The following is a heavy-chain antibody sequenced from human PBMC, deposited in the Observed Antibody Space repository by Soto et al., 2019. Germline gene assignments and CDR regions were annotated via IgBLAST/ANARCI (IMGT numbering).Heavy chain of an antibody. CDR2: ISGSGGST. Sequence: EVQLLESGGGLVQPGGSLRLSCAASGFTFSAHAMNWVRQASGKGLEWVSTISGSGGSTYYADSVKGRFTLSRDNFKNTLYLQMNSLRAEDTAVYFCAKDRGARGINYYYYGFDVWGQGTTVTVSS. CDR1: GFTFSAHA. V-gene: IGHV3-23*01. D-gene: IGHD3-10*01. CDR3: AKDRGARGINYYYYGFDV. J-gene: IGHJ6*02.